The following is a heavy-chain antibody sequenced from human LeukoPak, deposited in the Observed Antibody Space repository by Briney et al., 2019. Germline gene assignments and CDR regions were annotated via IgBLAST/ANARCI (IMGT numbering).Heavy chain of an antibody. CDR2: ISGSGGST. Sequence: PGGSLRPSCAASGFTFSSYAMSWVRQAPGKGLEWVSAISGSGGSTYYADSVKGRFTISRDNSKNTLYLQMNSLRAEDTAVYYCASSYYYDSSVIYWGQGTLVTVSS. D-gene: IGHD3-22*01. V-gene: IGHV3-23*01. CDR3: ASSYYYDSSVIY. J-gene: IGHJ4*02. CDR1: GFTFSSYA.